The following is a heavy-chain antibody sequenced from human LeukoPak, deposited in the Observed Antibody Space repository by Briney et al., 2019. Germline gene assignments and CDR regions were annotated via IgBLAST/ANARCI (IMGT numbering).Heavy chain of an antibody. J-gene: IGHJ3*02. CDR3: ARVSSSREHAFDI. Sequence: GGSLRLSCAASGFTFSSYAMHWVRQAPGKGLEYVSAISSNGGSTYYANSVKGRFTISRDNSKNTLYLQMGSLRAEDMAVYYCARVSSSREHAFDIWGQGTMVTVSS. CDR1: GFTFSSYA. CDR2: ISSNGGST. V-gene: IGHV3-64*01. D-gene: IGHD1-1*01.